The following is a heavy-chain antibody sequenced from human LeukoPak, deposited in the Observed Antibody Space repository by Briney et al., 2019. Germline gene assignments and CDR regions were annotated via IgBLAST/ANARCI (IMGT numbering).Heavy chain of an antibody. CDR3: ARGVGAGYWYFDL. V-gene: IGHV1-18*01. CDR1: GGTFSSYA. D-gene: IGHD1-26*01. J-gene: IGHJ2*01. Sequence: ASVKVSCKTSGGTFSSYAISWVRQAPGQGLEWMGWINTYNGNTNYAQNLQGRVTMTTDTSTSTAYMELSSLRSDDTAVYYCARGVGAGYWYFDLWGRGTLVIVSS. CDR2: INTYNGNT.